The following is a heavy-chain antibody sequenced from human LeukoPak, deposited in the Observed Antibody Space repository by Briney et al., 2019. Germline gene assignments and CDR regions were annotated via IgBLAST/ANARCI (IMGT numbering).Heavy chain of an antibody. V-gene: IGHV3-23*01. Sequence: GGPLRLSCAASGFTFSSYAMSWVRQAPGKGLEWVSAISGSGGSTYYADSVKGRFTISRDNSKNTLYLQMNSLRAEDTAVYYCAKGIVGATLVIDYWGQGTLVTVSS. CDR1: GFTFSSYA. J-gene: IGHJ4*02. CDR2: ISGSGGST. CDR3: AKGIVGATLVIDY. D-gene: IGHD1-26*01.